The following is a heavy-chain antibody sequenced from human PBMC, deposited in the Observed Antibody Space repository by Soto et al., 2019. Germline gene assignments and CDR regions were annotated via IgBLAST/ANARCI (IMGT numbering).Heavy chain of an antibody. V-gene: IGHV4-39*02. CDR2: IYYSGST. J-gene: IGHJ4*02. CDR1: SGSISSGRYY. CDR3: ARDKITGLFDY. D-gene: IGHD2-8*02. Sequence: PSETLSLTCTVSSGSISSGRYYWDWIRQPPGKGLEWIGNIYYSGSTHYNPSLKSRVTISVDTSKNQFSLKLTSVTAADTAVYYCARDKITGLFDYWGQGTLVTVSS.